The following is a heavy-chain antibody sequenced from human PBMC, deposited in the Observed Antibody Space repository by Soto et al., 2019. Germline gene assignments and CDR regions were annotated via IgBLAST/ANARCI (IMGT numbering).Heavy chain of an antibody. D-gene: IGHD3-22*01. V-gene: IGHV3-23*01. CDR2: ISGSGSDT. J-gene: IGHJ4*02. Sequence: GGSLRLSCAASGFTFSTYDMDWVRQAPGKGLEWVSIISGSGSDTYYADSVKGRFTISRDNSRNILYLQMNNLRAEDTAMYYCARDFYCSSGYCPFDCWGQGTLVTVSS. CDR3: ARDFYCSSGYCPFDC. CDR1: GFTFSTYD.